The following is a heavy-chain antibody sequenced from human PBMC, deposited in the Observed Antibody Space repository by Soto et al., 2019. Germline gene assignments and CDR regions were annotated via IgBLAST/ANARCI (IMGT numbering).Heavy chain of an antibody. CDR3: ARDGLYCSGGSCGYSFDY. CDR2: ISAYNGNT. D-gene: IGHD2-15*01. CDR1: GYTFTSYG. V-gene: IGHV1-18*01. J-gene: IGHJ4*02. Sequence: DSVKVSCKASGYTFTSYGISWVRQAPGQGLEWMGWISAYNGNTNYAQKLQGRVTMTTDTSTSTAYMELRSLRSDDTAVYYCARDGLYCSGGSCGYSFDYWGQGTLVTVSS.